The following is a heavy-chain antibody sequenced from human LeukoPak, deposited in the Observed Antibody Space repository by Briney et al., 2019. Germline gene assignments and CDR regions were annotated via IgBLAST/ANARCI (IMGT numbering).Heavy chain of an antibody. Sequence: SETLSLTCAVYGGSFSGYYWSWIRQLPGKGLEWIGEINHSGSTNYNPSLKSRVTISVDTSKNQFSLKLSSVTAADTAVYYCARGRTLVSYDYVWGSYRFWFDPWGQGTLVTVSS. CDR2: INHSGST. J-gene: IGHJ5*02. V-gene: IGHV4-34*01. D-gene: IGHD3-16*02. CDR3: ARGRTLVSYDYVWGSYRFWFDP. CDR1: GGSFSGYY.